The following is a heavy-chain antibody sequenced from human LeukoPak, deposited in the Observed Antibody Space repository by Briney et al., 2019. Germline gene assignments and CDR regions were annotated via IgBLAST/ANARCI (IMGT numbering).Heavy chain of an antibody. CDR1: GGSISSYY. D-gene: IGHD6-13*01. J-gene: IGHJ5*02. V-gene: IGHV4-59*12. Sequence: SETLSLTCTVSGGSISSYYWSWIRQPPGKGLEWIGYIYYSGSTYYNPSLKSRVTISVDTSKNQFSLKLSSVTAADTAVYYCARELVAAAVKIPWFDPWGQGTLVTVSS. CDR2: IYYSGST. CDR3: ARELVAAAVKIPWFDP.